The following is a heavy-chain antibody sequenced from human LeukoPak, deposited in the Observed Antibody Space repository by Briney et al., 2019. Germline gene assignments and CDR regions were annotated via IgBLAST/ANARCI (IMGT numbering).Heavy chain of an antibody. Sequence: PGGSLRLSCAASGFTFSNYAMSWVRQAPGKGLEWVSTISGSSGSSYSADSVKGRFTISRDNAKNSLYLQMNSLRAEDTAVYYCARDRLVGATTVVYWGQGTLVTVSS. CDR1: GFTFSNYA. D-gene: IGHD1-26*01. J-gene: IGHJ4*02. V-gene: IGHV3-23*01. CDR2: ISGSSGSS. CDR3: ARDRLVGATTVVY.